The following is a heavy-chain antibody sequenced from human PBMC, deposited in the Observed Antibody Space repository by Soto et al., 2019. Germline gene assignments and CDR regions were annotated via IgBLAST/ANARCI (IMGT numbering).Heavy chain of an antibody. CDR3: ARGRGRGYCSSSNCEREMDY. V-gene: IGHV3-11*01. CDR1: GFTFSDYY. Sequence: QVQLVESGGGLVKPGGSLRLSCTASGFTFSDYYMTWIRQAPGKGLEWISYISSSGSVIYYADSVKGRFTISRDNAKNSLYLQMNKLRDEDTVVYYCARGRGRGYCSSSNCEREMDYWGQGTQVTVSS. J-gene: IGHJ4*02. CDR2: ISSSGSVI. D-gene: IGHD2-2*01.